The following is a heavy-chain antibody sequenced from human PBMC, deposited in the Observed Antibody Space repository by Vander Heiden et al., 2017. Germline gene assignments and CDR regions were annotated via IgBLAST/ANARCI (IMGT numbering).Heavy chain of an antibody. V-gene: IGHV1-2*02. J-gene: IGHJ4*02. Sequence: QVQLVQSGAEVMKPGASVKVSCKTSGYTFTGNHMHWVRLAPGQGLQWMGWISPDSGDTMYSQKFQGRVTLTSDTSISTAYMELNSLISDDTAVYYCTREVGIRGFDYWGQGTLVTVSS. CDR3: TREVGIRGFDY. CDR2: ISPDSGDT. D-gene: IGHD2-21*01. CDR1: GYTFTGNH.